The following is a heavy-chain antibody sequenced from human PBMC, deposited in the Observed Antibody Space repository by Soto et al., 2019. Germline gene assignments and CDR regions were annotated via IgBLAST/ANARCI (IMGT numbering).Heavy chain of an antibody. CDR2: ITPDNGNT. V-gene: IGHV1-18*01. CDR1: GYNFVRFG. D-gene: IGHD2-15*01. Sequence: QVQLLQSGPEVKEPEASVKVSCKASGYNFVRFGVSWVRQAPGQGLEWMGWITPDNGNTNYAQKFQGRATMTTDTSTSTAYMEVRSLRFDDTAVYYCARLAPCAGGTCYSLPLDVWGQGALVTVSS. J-gene: IGHJ4*02. CDR3: ARLAPCAGGTCYSLPLDV.